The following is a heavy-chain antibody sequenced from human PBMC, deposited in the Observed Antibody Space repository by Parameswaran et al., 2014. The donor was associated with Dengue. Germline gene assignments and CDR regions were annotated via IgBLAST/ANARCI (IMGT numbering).Heavy chain of an antibody. CDR3: ARGHSSSPTRYYFDY. CDR2: IISSSRTI. D-gene: IGHD6-6*01. J-gene: IGHJ4*02. V-gene: IGHV3-48*03. Sequence: VRQAPGRGWSGFHFIISSSRTIYYADSVKGRFTISRDNAKNSLYLQMNSLRAEDTAVYYCARGHSSSPTRYYFDYWGQGTLVTVSS.